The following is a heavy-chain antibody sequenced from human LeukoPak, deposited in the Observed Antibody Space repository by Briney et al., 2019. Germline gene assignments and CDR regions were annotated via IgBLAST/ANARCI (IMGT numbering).Heavy chain of an antibody. CDR1: GGTFSSYA. J-gene: IGHJ6*03. CDR3: ARGLDNWNYVQYYYMDV. Sequence: SVKVSCKASGGTFSSYAISWVRQAPGQGLEWMGGIIPIFGTANYAQKFQGRVTITTDESTSTAYMELSSLRSEDTAVYYCARGLDNWNYVQYYYMDVWGKGTTVTVSS. D-gene: IGHD1-7*01. CDR2: IIPIFGTA. V-gene: IGHV1-69*05.